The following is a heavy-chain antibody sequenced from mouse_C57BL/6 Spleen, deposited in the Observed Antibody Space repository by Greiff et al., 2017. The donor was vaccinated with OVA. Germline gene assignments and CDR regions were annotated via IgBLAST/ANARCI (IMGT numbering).Heavy chain of an antibody. CDR1: GYAFSSYW. CDR2: IYPGDGDT. V-gene: IGHV1-80*01. Sequence: QVQLQQSGAELVKPGASVKISCKASGYAFSSYWMNWVKQRPGKGLEWIGQIYPGDGDTNYNGKFKGKATLTADKSSSTAYMQLSSLTSEDAAVYCCARGWDGRTWFAYWGQGTLVTVSA. D-gene: IGHD4-1*01. CDR3: ARGWDGRTWFAY. J-gene: IGHJ3*01.